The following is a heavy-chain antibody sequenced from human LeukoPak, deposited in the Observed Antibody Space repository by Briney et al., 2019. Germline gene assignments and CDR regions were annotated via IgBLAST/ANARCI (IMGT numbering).Heavy chain of an antibody. J-gene: IGHJ3*02. Sequence: PGGSLRLSCAASGFTFSSYARSWVRQAPGKGLEWVSAISGSGGSTYYADSVKGRFTISRDNSKNTLYLQMNSLGAEDTAVYYCAKDGTTYYDFWSGYNADADAFDIWGQGTMVTVSS. CDR3: AKDGTTYYDFWSGYNADADAFDI. CDR2: ISGSGGST. CDR1: GFTFSSYA. V-gene: IGHV3-23*01. D-gene: IGHD3-3*01.